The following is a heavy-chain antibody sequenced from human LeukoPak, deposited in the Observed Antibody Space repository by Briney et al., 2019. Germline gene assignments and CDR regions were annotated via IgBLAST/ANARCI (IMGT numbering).Heavy chain of an antibody. CDR3: ARDTPVVTPYPEAFDI. CDR1: GGSISSGDYY. D-gene: IGHD4-23*01. Sequence: SQTLSLTCTVSGGSISSGDYYWSWIRQPPGKGLEWIGYIYYSGSTYYNPSLKSRVTISVDTSKNQFSLKLSSVTAADTAVYYCARDTPVVTPYPEAFDIWGQGTMVTVSS. CDR2: IYYSGST. V-gene: IGHV4-30-4*08. J-gene: IGHJ3*02.